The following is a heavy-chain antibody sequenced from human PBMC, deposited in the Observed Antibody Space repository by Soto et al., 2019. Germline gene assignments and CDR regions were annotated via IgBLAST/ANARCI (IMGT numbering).Heavy chain of an antibody. D-gene: IGHD6-13*01. J-gene: IGHJ4*02. Sequence: SGPTLVNPTETPTLSCTVSGFLLSNARMGVSWIRQPPGKALEWLAHIFSNDEKAYSISLRSRLTISKDASKSQVVLTMTNIDPVDTATYYCARIRIAAAGNNFDYWGQGALVTVS. V-gene: IGHV2-26*01. CDR2: IFSNDEK. CDR1: GFLLSNARMG. CDR3: ARIRIAAAGNNFDY.